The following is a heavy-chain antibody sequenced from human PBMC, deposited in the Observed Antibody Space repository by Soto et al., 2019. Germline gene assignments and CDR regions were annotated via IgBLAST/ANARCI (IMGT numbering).Heavy chain of an antibody. CDR2: IYYSGST. V-gene: IGHV4-34*09. D-gene: IGHD3-9*01. J-gene: IGHJ3*02. CDR1: GGSFSGYY. Sequence: SETLSLTCAVYGGSFSGYYWSWIRQPPGKGLEWIGYIYYSGSTYYNPSLKSRVTISVDTSKNQFSLKLSSVTAADTAVYYCARILINYDILTGYYNSAFDIWGQGTMVTVSS. CDR3: ARILINYDILTGYYNSAFDI.